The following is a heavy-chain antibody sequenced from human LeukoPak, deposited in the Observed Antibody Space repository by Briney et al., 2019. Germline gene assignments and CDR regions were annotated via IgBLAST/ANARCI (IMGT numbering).Heavy chain of an antibody. Sequence: GGPLRLSCEGSGFTFSRYNMHWVRKSPGKGLDWVAVILNDGCHRYDADSVRGRFSVSRDNSKNTLYLQVSSLRPEDTAVYYCARGLVGISGSFDIWGQGTLVTVSS. J-gene: IGHJ3*02. CDR1: GFTFSRYN. CDR2: ILNDGCHR. CDR3: ARGLVGISGSFDI. D-gene: IGHD1-26*01. V-gene: IGHV3-30*04.